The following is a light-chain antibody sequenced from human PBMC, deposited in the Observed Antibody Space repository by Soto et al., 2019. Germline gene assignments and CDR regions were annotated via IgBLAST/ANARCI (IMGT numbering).Light chain of an antibody. CDR2: LGS. CDR1: QSLLHSNGYNY. Sequence: DIVMTQSPLSLPVTPGEPASISCRSSQSLLHSNGYNYLDWYLQKPGQSPQLLIYLGSNRASGVPVRFSGSGSGTDFTLKISRVEAEDVGVYYCMQALQTRLTFGGGTKVDIK. V-gene: IGKV2-28*01. CDR3: MQALQTRLT. J-gene: IGKJ4*01.